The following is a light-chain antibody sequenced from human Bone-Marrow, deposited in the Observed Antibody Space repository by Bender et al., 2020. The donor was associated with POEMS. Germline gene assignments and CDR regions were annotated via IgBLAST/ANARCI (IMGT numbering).Light chain of an antibody. Sequence: QSALTQPASVSGSPGQSITISCTGASSDVGAYNLVSWFQQHPGKAPELMIYEVNKRPSGVSNRFCGSKSGNTASLTISGLQAEDEADFYCCSYTSSTTLVFGGGTKVTVL. CDR1: SSDVGAYNL. CDR2: EVN. V-gene: IGLV2-14*02. J-gene: IGLJ2*01. CDR3: CSYTSSTTLV.